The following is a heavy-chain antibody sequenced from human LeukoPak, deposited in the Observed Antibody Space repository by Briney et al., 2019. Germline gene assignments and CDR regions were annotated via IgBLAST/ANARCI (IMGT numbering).Heavy chain of an antibody. Sequence: GASVKVSCKASGYTFTGYYMHWVRQAPGQGLEWMGWINPNSGGTNYAQKFQGRVTMTRDTSISTAYMELSRLRSDDTAVYYCARDLRMVYARWFDPWGQGTLVTVSS. V-gene: IGHV1-2*02. D-gene: IGHD2-8*01. J-gene: IGHJ5*02. CDR3: ARDLRMVYARWFDP. CDR2: INPNSGGT. CDR1: GYTFTGYY.